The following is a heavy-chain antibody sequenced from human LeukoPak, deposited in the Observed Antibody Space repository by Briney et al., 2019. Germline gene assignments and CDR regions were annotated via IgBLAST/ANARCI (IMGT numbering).Heavy chain of an antibody. Sequence: PGGSLRLSCAASVFTFSSYAMSWVRQAPGKGLEWVSAISGSGGSTYYADSVKGRFTISRDNAKNTLYLQMNSLRAEDTAVYYCAREKVAAADLFDYWGQGTLVTVSS. D-gene: IGHD6-13*01. CDR2: ISGSGGST. J-gene: IGHJ4*02. CDR3: AREKVAAADLFDY. CDR1: VFTFSSYA. V-gene: IGHV3-23*01.